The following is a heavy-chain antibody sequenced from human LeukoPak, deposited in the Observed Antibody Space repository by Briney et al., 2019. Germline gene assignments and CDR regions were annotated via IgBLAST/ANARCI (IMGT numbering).Heavy chain of an antibody. CDR1: GFTFSSYS. J-gene: IGHJ4*02. Sequence: GGSLRLSCAASGFTFSSYSMSWVRQAPGKGLEGVSSISGSSTYIYYAGSVKGRFTISRDNAKNSLYLQMNSLRAEDTAVYYCARDPYRTDAVYWGQGTLVTVSS. V-gene: IGHV3-21*01. D-gene: IGHD1-1*01. CDR3: ARDPYRTDAVY. CDR2: ISGSSTYI.